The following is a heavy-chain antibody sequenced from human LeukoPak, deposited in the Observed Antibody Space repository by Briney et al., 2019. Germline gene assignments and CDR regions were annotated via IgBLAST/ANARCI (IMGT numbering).Heavy chain of an antibody. D-gene: IGHD6-13*01. V-gene: IGHV4-34*01. Sequence: GSLRLSCAASGFTFSSYAMSWIRQPPGKGLEWIGEINHSGSTNYNPSLKSRVTISVDTSKNQFSLKLSSVTAADTAVYYCAREAAAGTYSFDYWGQGTLVTVSS. CDR3: AREAAAGTYSFDY. J-gene: IGHJ4*02. CDR2: INHSGST. CDR1: GFTFSSYA.